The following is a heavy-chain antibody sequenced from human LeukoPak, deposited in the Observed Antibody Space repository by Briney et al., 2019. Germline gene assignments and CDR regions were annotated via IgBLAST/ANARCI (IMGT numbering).Heavy chain of an antibody. CDR1: GYTLTELS. J-gene: IGHJ4*02. Sequence: VASVKVSCKVSGYTLTELSMHWVRQAPGKGLEWMGGFDPEDGETIYAQKFQGRVTMTEDTSTDTAYMELSSRRSEDTAVYYCATFGAVAGVFDYWGQGTLVTVSS. V-gene: IGHV1-24*01. CDR2: FDPEDGET. CDR3: ATFGAVAGVFDY. D-gene: IGHD6-19*01.